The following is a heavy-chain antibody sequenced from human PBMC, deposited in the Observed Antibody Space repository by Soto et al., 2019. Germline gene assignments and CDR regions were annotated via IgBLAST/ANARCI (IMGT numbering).Heavy chain of an antibody. CDR1: GFTFSDYY. V-gene: IGHV3-11*01. CDR3: ARDRYDFWSGSEHYGMDV. J-gene: IGHJ6*02. CDR2: ISSGGSLI. D-gene: IGHD3-3*01. Sequence: QVQLVESGGGLVKPGGSLRLSCAASGFTFSDYYMTWIRQAPGKGLEWVSFISSGGSLIYYADSVKGRFTISRDNAKNSXYLQMNSLRAEDTAVYYCARDRYDFWSGSEHYGMDVWGQGTTVTVSS.